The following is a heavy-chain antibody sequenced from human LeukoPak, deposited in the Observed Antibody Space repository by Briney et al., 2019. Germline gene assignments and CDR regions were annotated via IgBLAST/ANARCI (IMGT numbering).Heavy chain of an antibody. Sequence: SETLSLTCTVSGGSISSSSYYWGWIRQPPGKGLEWIGEINHSGSTNYNPSLKSRVTISLDTSKNQFSLKLSSVTAADTAMYFCARGRTGYQLLPTKKNYSYYYVDVWGKGTTVTVSS. CDR1: GGSISSSSYY. CDR3: ARGRTGYQLLPTKKNYSYYYVDV. D-gene: IGHD2-2*01. CDR2: INHSGST. J-gene: IGHJ6*03. V-gene: IGHV4-39*07.